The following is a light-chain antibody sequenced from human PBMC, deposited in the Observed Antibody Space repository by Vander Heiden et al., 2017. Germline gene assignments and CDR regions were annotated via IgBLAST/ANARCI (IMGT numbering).Light chain of an antibody. V-gene: IGKV3-20*01. CDR2: GAS. J-gene: IGKJ2*01. CDR1: KSVSSSY. CDR3: QQYET. Sequence: EIVLTQSPCTLSLSPGERATLSCRARKSVSSSYLAWYQQKPGQAPRLLIYGASSRATGIPDRFSGSGSGTDFTLTISRLEPEDFAVYYCQQYETFGQGTKLEIK.